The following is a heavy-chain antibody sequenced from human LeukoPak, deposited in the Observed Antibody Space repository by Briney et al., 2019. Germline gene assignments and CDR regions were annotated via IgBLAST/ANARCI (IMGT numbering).Heavy chain of an antibody. Sequence: KPGGSLRLSCAASGFTFSSYSMNWVRKAPGKGLEWVSSISSSSSYIYYADSVKGRFTISRDNAKNSLYLQMNSLRAEDTAVYYCARDPGIAAAGEIDYWGQGTLVTVSS. CDR1: GFTFSSYS. CDR2: ISSSSSYI. V-gene: IGHV3-21*01. CDR3: ARDPGIAAAGEIDY. D-gene: IGHD6-13*01. J-gene: IGHJ4*02.